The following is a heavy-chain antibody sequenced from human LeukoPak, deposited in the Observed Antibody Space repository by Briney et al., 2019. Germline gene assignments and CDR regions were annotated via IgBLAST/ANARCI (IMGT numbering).Heavy chain of an antibody. Sequence: GESLKISCKGSGYSFTSYWISWVRQMPGKGLEWMGRIDPSDSYTNYSPSFQGHVTISADKSISTAYLQWSSLKASDTAMYYCARTYYYDSSGSLTSFISRYWGQGTLVTVSS. CDR2: IDPSDSYT. D-gene: IGHD3-22*01. V-gene: IGHV5-10-1*01. CDR3: ARTYYYDSSGSLTSFISRY. J-gene: IGHJ4*02. CDR1: GYSFTSYW.